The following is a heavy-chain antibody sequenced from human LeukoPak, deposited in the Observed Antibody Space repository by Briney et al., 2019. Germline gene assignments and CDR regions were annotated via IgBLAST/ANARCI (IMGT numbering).Heavy chain of an antibody. CDR3: AREGCSGGSCYYYYMDV. CDR2: INHSGST. CDR1: GGSFSGYY. D-gene: IGHD2-15*01. J-gene: IGHJ6*03. V-gene: IGHV4-34*01. Sequence: SETLSLTCAVYGGSFSGYYWSWIRQPPGKGLEWIGEINHSGSTYYNPSLKSRVTISVDTSKNQFSLKLSSVTAADTAVYYCAREGCSGGSCYYYYMDVWGKGTTVTVSS.